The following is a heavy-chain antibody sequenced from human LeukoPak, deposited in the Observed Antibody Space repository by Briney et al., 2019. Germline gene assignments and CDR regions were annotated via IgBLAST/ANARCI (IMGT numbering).Heavy chain of an antibody. CDR1: GGSFSGYY. J-gene: IGHJ5*02. Sequence: PSETLSLTCAVYGGSFSGYYWSWIRQPPGKGLEWIGEINHSGSTNYNPSLKSRVTISVDTSKNQSSLKLSSVTAADTAVYYCARVLRFLEWQRGENWFDPWGQGTLVTVSS. D-gene: IGHD3-3*01. CDR3: ARVLRFLEWQRGENWFDP. V-gene: IGHV4-34*01. CDR2: INHSGST.